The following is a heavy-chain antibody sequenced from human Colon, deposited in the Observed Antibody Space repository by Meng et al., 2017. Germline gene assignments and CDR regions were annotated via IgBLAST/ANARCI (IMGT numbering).Heavy chain of an antibody. Sequence: SVKVSCKASGGTFSSYAISWVRQAPGQGLEWMGGLIPIFGTANYAQKFQGRVTITADKSTSTAYMELSSLRSEDTAVYYCARLRDGYNYLLDYWGQGTLVTVSS. V-gene: IGHV1-69*06. CDR2: LIPIFGTA. CDR3: ARLRDGYNYLLDY. CDR1: GGTFSSYA. D-gene: IGHD5-24*01. J-gene: IGHJ4*02.